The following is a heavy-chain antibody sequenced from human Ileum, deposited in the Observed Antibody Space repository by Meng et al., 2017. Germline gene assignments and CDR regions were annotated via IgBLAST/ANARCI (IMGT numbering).Heavy chain of an antibody. Sequence: QVQLIQSGGGLVKPGGSLILSCSASGFTFSDYFMSGIRQDPGEGLESLSYISSSGGSIAYADSVKGRFTASRDNSKNALYLQMDSLRAEDTAVDYCARGTTYCNAVKCAYDPWGQGTLVTVSS. V-gene: IGHV3-11*01. CDR1: GFTFSDYF. D-gene: IGHD2/OR15-2a*01. J-gene: IGHJ5*02. CDR2: ISSSGGSI. CDR3: ARGTTYCNAVKCAYDP.